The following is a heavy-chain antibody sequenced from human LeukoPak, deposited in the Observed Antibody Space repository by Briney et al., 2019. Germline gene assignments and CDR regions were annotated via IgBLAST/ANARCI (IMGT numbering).Heavy chain of an antibody. J-gene: IGHJ3*02. CDR2: INPSGGST. Sequence: GASVKVSCKASGYTFTSYYMHWVRQAPGQGLEWMGIINPSGGSTSYAQKFQGRVTMTRDMSTSTVYMELSSLRSEDTAVYYCASWGGYYYDSSGYGKDAFDIWGQGTMVTVSS. CDR3: ASWGGYYYDSSGYGKDAFDI. CDR1: GYTFTSYY. D-gene: IGHD3-22*01. V-gene: IGHV1-46*01.